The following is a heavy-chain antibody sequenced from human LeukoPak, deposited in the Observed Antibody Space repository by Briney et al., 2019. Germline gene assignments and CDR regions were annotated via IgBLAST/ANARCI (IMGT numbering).Heavy chain of an antibody. Sequence: GESLKISCKGSGYDFAGYWIVWVRQMPGKGLEWMGIIYPGDSDTRYSPSFQGQVTISADKSISTAYLQWSSLKASDTAMYYCARHGLPYYYYYMDVWGKGTTVTVSS. CDR2: IYPGDSDT. CDR1: GYDFAGYW. D-gene: IGHD5-12*01. CDR3: ARHGLPYYYYYMDV. V-gene: IGHV5-51*01. J-gene: IGHJ6*03.